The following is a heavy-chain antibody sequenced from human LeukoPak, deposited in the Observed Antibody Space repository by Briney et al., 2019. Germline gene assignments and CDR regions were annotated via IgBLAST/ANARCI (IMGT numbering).Heavy chain of an antibody. V-gene: IGHV3-30-3*01. CDR2: ISYDGSNK. CDR3: AREGGNYGDPSLYYFDY. Sequence: SGGSLRLSCAASGFTFSSYAMHWVRQAPGKGLEWVAVISYDGSNKYYADSVKGRFTISRDNSKNTLYLQMNSLRAEDTAVYYCAREGGNYGDPSLYYFDYWGQGTLVTVSS. J-gene: IGHJ4*02. D-gene: IGHD4-17*01. CDR1: GFTFSSYA.